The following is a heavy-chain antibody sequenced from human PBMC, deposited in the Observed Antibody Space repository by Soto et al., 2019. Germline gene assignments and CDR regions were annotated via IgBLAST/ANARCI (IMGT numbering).Heavy chain of an antibody. CDR3: AREVAYYDFYDGMDV. CDR2: ISSSGSTI. Sequence: PGGSLRLSCAASGFSFSVYTMNWVRQAPGKGLEWVSYISSSGSTIYYADSVKGRFTISRDNAKNSLYLQMNSLRAEDTAVYYCAREVAYYDFYDGMDVWGQGTTVTVSS. J-gene: IGHJ6*02. V-gene: IGHV3-48*04. CDR1: GFSFSVYT. D-gene: IGHD3-3*01.